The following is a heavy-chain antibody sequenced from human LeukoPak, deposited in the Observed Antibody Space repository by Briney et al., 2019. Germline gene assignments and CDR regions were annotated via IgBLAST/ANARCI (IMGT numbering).Heavy chain of an antibody. D-gene: IGHD3-22*01. V-gene: IGHV3-15*01. Sequence: GGSLRLSCAASGLTFGNAWMSWVRQAPGKGLEWVARITSKTSGEATDYAAPVRGRFTISRDDSKATLYLQMDSLETEDTAIYYCTTYRYSYGSTGYSYFDYWGQGILVTVSS. CDR1: GLTFGNAW. J-gene: IGHJ4*02. CDR2: ITSKTSGEAT. CDR3: TTYRYSYGSTGYSYFDY.